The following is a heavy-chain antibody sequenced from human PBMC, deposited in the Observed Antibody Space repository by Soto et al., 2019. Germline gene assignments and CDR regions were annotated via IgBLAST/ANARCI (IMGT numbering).Heavy chain of an antibody. CDR2: IKSKTDGGTT. Sequence: EVQLVESGGGLVKPGGSLRLSCAASGFTFSNAWMNWVRQAPGKGLEWVGRIKSKTDGGTTDYAAPMKGRFTISRDDSKNTLYLQMNSLKTEDTAVYYCTTATYYDFWSGYYYYYGMDVWGQGTTVTVSS. D-gene: IGHD3-3*01. CDR1: GFTFSNAW. V-gene: IGHV3-15*07. CDR3: TTATYYDFWSGYYYYYGMDV. J-gene: IGHJ6*02.